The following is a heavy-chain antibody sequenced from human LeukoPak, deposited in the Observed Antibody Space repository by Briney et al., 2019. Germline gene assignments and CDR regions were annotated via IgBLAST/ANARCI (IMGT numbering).Heavy chain of an antibody. CDR2: ISSSSSTI. Sequence: PGGSLRLSCAASGFTFSSYSMNWVRQAPGKGQEWVSYISSSSSTIYYADSVKGRFTISRDNAKNSLYLQMNSLRAEDTAVYYCARFYDSSGYYPYYFDYWGQGTLVTVSS. V-gene: IGHV3-48*01. CDR3: ARFYDSSGYYPYYFDY. D-gene: IGHD3-22*01. J-gene: IGHJ4*02. CDR1: GFTFSSYS.